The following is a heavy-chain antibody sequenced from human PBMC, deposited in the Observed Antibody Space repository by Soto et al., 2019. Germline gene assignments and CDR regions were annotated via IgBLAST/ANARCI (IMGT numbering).Heavy chain of an antibody. Sequence: EVQLLESGGGLVQPGGSLRLSCAASGFTFSTYSMTWVRQAPGKGLEWVSTIRDSGHSTHYADSVRGRFAISRDNSKNTLFLQMNSMRAEYTAVYYCARVKAQILSSGWYGGDAIWGQGTMVTVSS. J-gene: IGHJ3*02. V-gene: IGHV3-23*01. CDR3: ARVKAQILSSGWYGGDAI. CDR2: IRDSGHST. CDR1: GFTFSTYS. D-gene: IGHD6-19*01.